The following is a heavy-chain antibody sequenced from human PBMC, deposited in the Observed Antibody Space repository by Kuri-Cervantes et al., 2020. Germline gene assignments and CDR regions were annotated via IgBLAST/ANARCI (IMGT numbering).Heavy chain of an antibody. D-gene: IGHD5-12*01. CDR3: TTENRWLRSPPYYYYYGMDV. J-gene: IGHJ6*02. V-gene: IGHV3-15*01. Sequence: GESLKISCAASGFTFSDYYMSWVRQAPGKGLEWVGRIKSKTDGGTTDYAAPVKGRFTISRDDSKNTLYLQMNSLKTEDTAVYYCTTENRWLRSPPYYYYYGMDVWGQGTTVTVSS. CDR2: IKSKTDGGTT. CDR1: GFTFSDYY.